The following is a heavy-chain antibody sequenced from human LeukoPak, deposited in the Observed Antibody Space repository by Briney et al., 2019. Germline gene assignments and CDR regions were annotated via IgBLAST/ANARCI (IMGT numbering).Heavy chain of an antibody. Sequence: GGSLRLSCAASGFTFSSYAMHWVRQAPGKGLEWVAVISYDGSNKYYADSVKGRFTISRDNSKNTLYLQINSLRADDSAVYYCAKVNNAYESIVSDFWGQGTLVTVSS. CDR3: AKVNNAYESIVSDF. J-gene: IGHJ4*02. CDR1: GFTFSSYA. D-gene: IGHD1/OR15-1a*01. V-gene: IGHV3-30-3*01. CDR2: ISYDGSNK.